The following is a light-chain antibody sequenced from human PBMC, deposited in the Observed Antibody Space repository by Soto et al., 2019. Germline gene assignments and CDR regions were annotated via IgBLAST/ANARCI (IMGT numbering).Light chain of an antibody. CDR2: GAS. CDR3: QRYNYEPLCT. CDR1: QSVSSN. J-gene: IGKJ3*01. V-gene: IGKV3-15*01. Sequence: EIVMNQSPSALSAKTGERATLSCKASQSVSSNLAWYQQKPGQAPKLLIYGASTRATGIPARFSGSGSGTEFTLTFSIRQSQHLAIEYYQRYNYEPLCTFGHVSNVDIK.